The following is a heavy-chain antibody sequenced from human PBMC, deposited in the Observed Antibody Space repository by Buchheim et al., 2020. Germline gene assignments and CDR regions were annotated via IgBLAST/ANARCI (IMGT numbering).Heavy chain of an antibody. Sequence: EVQLVESGEGLVQPGGSLRLSCAASGFTFSSYSMNWVRQAPGKGLEWVSYISSSSSTIYYADSVKGRFTISRDNAKNSLYLQMNSLRAEDTAVYYCARDPYGSGSYYNGDYWGQGTL. CDR1: GFTFSSYS. CDR3: ARDPYGSGSYYNGDY. CDR2: ISSSSSTI. J-gene: IGHJ4*02. V-gene: IGHV3-48*01. D-gene: IGHD3-10*01.